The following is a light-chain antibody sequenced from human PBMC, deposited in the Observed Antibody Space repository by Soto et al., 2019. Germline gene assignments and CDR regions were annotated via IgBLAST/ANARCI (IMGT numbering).Light chain of an antibody. CDR1: QRITKY. V-gene: IGKV1-39*01. J-gene: IGKJ1*01. CDR2: GAS. Sequence: DIQMTQSPSSLSTSVGDRVTITCRASQRITKYLNWYQQKPGKAPKLLIYGASNLQSWVPSRFSGSGSGTDFTLTISSLQPEDFATYYCQQSYSTPWTFGLGTKVEIK. CDR3: QQSYSTPWT.